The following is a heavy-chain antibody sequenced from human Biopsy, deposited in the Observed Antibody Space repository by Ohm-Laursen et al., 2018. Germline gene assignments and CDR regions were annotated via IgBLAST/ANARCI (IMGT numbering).Heavy chain of an antibody. Sequence: GTLSLTCTVSGGSVSDSFHFWSWIRQPPGKGLEWIGDVYYSGTTNYNPSLKSRLTISVDTSKNQLSLNLNSVTAADTAVYFCARDVKRYCSGTSCYSGYFGMDVWGQGTTVTVS. V-gene: IGHV4-61*01. D-gene: IGHD2-2*01. CDR3: ARDVKRYCSGTSCYSGYFGMDV. CDR1: GGSVSDSFHF. CDR2: VYYSGTT. J-gene: IGHJ6*02.